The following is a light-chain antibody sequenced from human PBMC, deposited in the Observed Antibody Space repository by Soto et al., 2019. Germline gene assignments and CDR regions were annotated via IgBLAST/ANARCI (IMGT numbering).Light chain of an antibody. CDR3: QQRSNWPRT. V-gene: IGKV3-11*01. CDR1: QSVSSY. J-gene: IGKJ1*01. CDR2: DAS. Sequence: EIVLTQSPATLSLSPGERATLSCRASQSVSSYLAWYQQKPGQAPSLLIYDASNRATGIPARFSGSGSGTDFTLTSISLEPEDFAVYYCQQRSNWPRTFGQGTKVEVK.